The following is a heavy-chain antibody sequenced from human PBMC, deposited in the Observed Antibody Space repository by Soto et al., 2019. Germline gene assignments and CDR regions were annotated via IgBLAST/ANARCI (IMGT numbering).Heavy chain of an antibody. V-gene: IGHV3-23*01. Sequence: PVGSLRLSCAASGFTFSTYARNWVRQAPGKGLEWVSAISGSGGSTYYADSVRGRFTISRDNSIDTLYLQMSSLRTEDTAVYYCAHPRGYGVFDAFDIWGQGTMVTVSS. CDR3: AHPRGYGVFDAFDI. J-gene: IGHJ3*02. CDR2: ISGSGGST. CDR1: GFTFSTYA. D-gene: IGHD4-17*01.